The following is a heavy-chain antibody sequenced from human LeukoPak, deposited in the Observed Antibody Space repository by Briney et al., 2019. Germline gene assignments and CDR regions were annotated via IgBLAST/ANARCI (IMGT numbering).Heavy chain of an antibody. V-gene: IGHV4-59*01. J-gene: IGHJ4*02. CDR2: IYYSGST. CDR1: GGSISSYY. CDR3: ARTYSGSPAYDY. Sequence: PSETLSLTCTVSGGSISSYYWSWIRQPPGKGLEWIGYIYYSGSTNYNPSLKSRVTISVDTSKNQFSLKLSSVSAADTAVYYCARTYSGSPAYDYWGQGTLVTVSS. D-gene: IGHD1-26*01.